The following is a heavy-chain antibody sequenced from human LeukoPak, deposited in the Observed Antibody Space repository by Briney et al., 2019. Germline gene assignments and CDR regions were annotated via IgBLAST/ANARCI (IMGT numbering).Heavy chain of an antibody. V-gene: IGHV3-23*01. CDR3: ARELTTFYYDIGGYYGHAFDI. Sequence: GGPLRLSCAASGFTFSIYAMRGLPHAPGKELVGVSGISGSGGSTYYADSVKGRYTIYRDNSKNTLFLQMNSLRAEDTAVYYCARELTTFYYDIGGYYGHAFDIWGQGTMVTVPS. CDR2: ISGSGGST. D-gene: IGHD3-22*01. J-gene: IGHJ3*02. CDR1: GFTFSIYA.